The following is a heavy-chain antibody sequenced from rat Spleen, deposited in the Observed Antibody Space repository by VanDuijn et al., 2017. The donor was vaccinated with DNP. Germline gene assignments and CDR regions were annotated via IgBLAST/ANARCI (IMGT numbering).Heavy chain of an antibody. CDR2: ISYSGGT. J-gene: IGHJ2*01. V-gene: IGHV3-1*01. Sequence: EVQLQESGPGLVKPSQSLSLTCSVTDYSITKNYWGWIRKFPGSKMEWMGYISYSGGTRYNPSLKSRISITRDTSENQFFLHLNSVTTEDTATYYCARWVRYFDSWGQGVMVTVSS. CDR1: DYSITKNY. D-gene: IGHD1-1*01. CDR3: ARWVRYFDS.